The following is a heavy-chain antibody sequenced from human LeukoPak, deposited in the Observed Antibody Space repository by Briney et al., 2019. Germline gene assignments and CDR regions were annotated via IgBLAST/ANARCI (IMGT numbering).Heavy chain of an antibody. J-gene: IGHJ6*03. CDR1: GFTFSSYS. CDR2: ISSSSSTI. V-gene: IGHV3-48*01. Sequence: SGGSLRLSCAASGFTFSSYSMNWVRQAPGKGLEWVSYISSSSSTIYYADSVKGRFTISRDNAKNSLYLQMNSLRAEDTAVYYCAREPSVGGYGYMDVWGKGTTVTVSS. D-gene: IGHD3-10*01. CDR3: AREPSVGGYGYMDV.